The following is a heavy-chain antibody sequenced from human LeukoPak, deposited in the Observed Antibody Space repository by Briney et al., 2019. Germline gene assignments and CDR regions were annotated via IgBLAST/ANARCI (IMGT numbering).Heavy chain of an antibody. D-gene: IGHD1-26*01. V-gene: IGHV7-4-1*02. Sequence: ASVKASCKASGYTFTSYTINWVRQAPGQGLERMGWINTNTGNPTYAQGFTGRFVFSLDTSVSTAYLQISNLKAEDTAVYYCARGGTYFDYWGQGTLVTVSS. CDR2: INTNTGNP. J-gene: IGHJ4*02. CDR3: ARGGTYFDY. CDR1: GYTFTSYT.